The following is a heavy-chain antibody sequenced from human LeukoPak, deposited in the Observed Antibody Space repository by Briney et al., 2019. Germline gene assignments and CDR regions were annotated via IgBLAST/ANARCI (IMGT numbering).Heavy chain of an antibody. CDR1: GFTFSSYG. CDR2: IWYDGSNK. D-gene: IGHD6-19*01. CDR3: AKEGYSSGWYSNYYFDY. Sequence: GGSLRLSCAASGFTFSSYGMHWVRQAPGKGLEWLAVIWYDGSNKYYADSVKGRFTISRDNSKNTLYLQMNSLRAEDTAVYYCAKEGYSSGWYSNYYFDYWGQGTLVTVSS. J-gene: IGHJ4*02. V-gene: IGHV3-33*06.